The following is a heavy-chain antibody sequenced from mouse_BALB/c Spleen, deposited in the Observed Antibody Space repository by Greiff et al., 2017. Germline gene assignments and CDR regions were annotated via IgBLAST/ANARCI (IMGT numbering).Heavy chain of an antibody. CDR3: ARDPSYYGSSYFDY. J-gene: IGHJ2*01. CDR2: ISNLAYSI. D-gene: IGHD1-1*01. V-gene: IGHV5-15*02. CDR1: GFTFSDYG. Sequence: EVKVVESGGGLVQPGGSRKLSCAASGFTFSDYGMAWVRQAPGKGPEWVAFISNLAYSIYYADTVTGRFTISRENAKNTLYLEMSSLRSEDTAMYYCARDPSYYGSSYFDYWGQGTTLTVSS.